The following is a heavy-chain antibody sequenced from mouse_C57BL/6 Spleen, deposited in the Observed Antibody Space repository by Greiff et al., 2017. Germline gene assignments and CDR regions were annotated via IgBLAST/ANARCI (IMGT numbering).Heavy chain of an antibody. V-gene: IGHV2-5*01. Sequence: VQLQQSGPGLVQPSQSLSITCTVSGFSLTSYGVHWVRQSPGMGLEWLGVIWRGGSTDYNAAFMFRLSITKDNSKSQVFFKMKSLQADDTAIYYCAKNDGDIEGDYAMDYWSQGNSVTVSS. D-gene: IGHD1-1*01. CDR1: GFSLTSYG. CDR2: IWRGGST. J-gene: IGHJ4*01. CDR3: AKNDGDIEGDYAMDY.